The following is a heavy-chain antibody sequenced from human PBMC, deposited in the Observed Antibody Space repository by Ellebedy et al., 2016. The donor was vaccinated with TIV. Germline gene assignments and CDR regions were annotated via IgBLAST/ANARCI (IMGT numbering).Heavy chain of an antibody. J-gene: IGHJ4*02. Sequence: AASVKVSCKASGYTFTNYAMHWVRQAPGQRLDWMGWINAGNGNTKYSQKFQGRVTITRDTSASTAYMELSSLRSEDTAVYYCARDSYDSSGFDCWGQGTLVTVSS. CDR3: ARDSYDSSGFDC. CDR2: INAGNGNT. D-gene: IGHD3-22*01. CDR1: GYTFTNYA. V-gene: IGHV1-3*01.